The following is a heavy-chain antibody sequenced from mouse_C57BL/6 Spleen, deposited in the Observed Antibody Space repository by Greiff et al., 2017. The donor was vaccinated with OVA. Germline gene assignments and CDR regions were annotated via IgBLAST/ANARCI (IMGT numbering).Heavy chain of an antibody. CDR1: GYTFTDYY. CDR3: ARRYYGYDGYFDY. Sequence: EVQLKQSGPVLVKPGASVKMSCKASGYTFTDYYMNWVKQSHGKSLEWIGVINPYNGGTSYNQKFKGKATLPVDKSSSTAYMELNSLTSEDSAFYYCARRYYGYDGYFDYWGQGTTLTVSS. J-gene: IGHJ2*01. CDR2: INPYNGGT. D-gene: IGHD2-2*01. V-gene: IGHV1-19*01.